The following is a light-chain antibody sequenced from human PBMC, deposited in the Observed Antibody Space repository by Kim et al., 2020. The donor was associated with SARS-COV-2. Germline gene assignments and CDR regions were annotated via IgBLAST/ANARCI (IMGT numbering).Light chain of an antibody. J-gene: IGLJ1*01. CDR3: STWLWGRGGYV. V-gene: IGLV10-54*01. CDR2: RNS. CDR1: RDKVANAG. Sequence: QTATLTCSNDRDKVANAGAAWMQQHQGRPPKVLSYRNSNRPSEISERFSASMSGNIASLTITGHQPEDEADYYCSTWLWGRGGYVFGTGTKVTVL.